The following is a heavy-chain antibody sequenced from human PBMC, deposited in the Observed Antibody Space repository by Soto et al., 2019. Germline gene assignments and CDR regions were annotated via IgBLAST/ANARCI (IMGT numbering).Heavy chain of an antibody. J-gene: IGHJ4*02. CDR2: INGDGSYT. CDR3: ARGHPGAIAPHLFDS. Sequence: GGSLRLSCAASGFIFTNYWMHWVRQAPGKGLVWVSRINGDGSYTTYADSVKGRFTISRDNAENTLYLQMSSLRAEDTAFYYCARGHPGAIAPHLFDSWGQGALVTVSS. CDR1: GFIFTNYW. D-gene: IGHD6-6*01. V-gene: IGHV3-74*01.